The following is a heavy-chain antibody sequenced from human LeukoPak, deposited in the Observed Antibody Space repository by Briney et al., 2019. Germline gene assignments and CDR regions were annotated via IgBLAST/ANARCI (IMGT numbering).Heavy chain of an antibody. J-gene: IGHJ6*02. V-gene: IGHV1-2*04. CDR2: INPNSGGT. CDR3: AREGYSSGWEDYYYYCGMDV. Sequence: GASVKVSCKASGYTFTSYGISWVRQAPGQGLEWMGWINPNSGGTNYAQKFQGWVTMTRDTSISTAYMELSRLRSDDTAVYYCAREGYSSGWEDYYYYCGMDVWGQGTTVTVSS. D-gene: IGHD6-19*01. CDR1: GYTFTSYG.